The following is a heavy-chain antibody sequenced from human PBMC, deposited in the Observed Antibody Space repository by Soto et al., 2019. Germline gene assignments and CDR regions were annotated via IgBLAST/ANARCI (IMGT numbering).Heavy chain of an antibody. D-gene: IGHD3-3*01. CDR3: ARVEGIRFDYYGMDV. J-gene: IGHJ6*02. Sequence: ASVKVSCKASGYTFTSYYMHWVRQAPGQGLEWMGIINPSGGSTSYAQKFQGRVTMTRDTSTSTAYMELSSLRSEDTAVYYCARVEGIRFDYYGMDVWGQGTTVTVSS. V-gene: IGHV1-46*01. CDR2: INPSGGST. CDR1: GYTFTSYY.